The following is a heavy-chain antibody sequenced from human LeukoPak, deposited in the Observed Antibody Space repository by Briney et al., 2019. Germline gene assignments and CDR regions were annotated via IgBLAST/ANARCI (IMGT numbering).Heavy chain of an antibody. D-gene: IGHD3-10*01. J-gene: IGHJ6*02. Sequence: TSSETLSLTCTVSGGSISSYYWSWIRQPPGKGLEWIGYIYYSGNTNYNPSLKSRVTMSVDTSRNQFSLRLNSVTAADTAVYYCARDRGSGNYGYSYGIDVWGQGTTVTVSS. CDR1: GGSISSYY. CDR2: IYYSGNT. V-gene: IGHV4-59*01. CDR3: ARDRGSGNYGYSYGIDV.